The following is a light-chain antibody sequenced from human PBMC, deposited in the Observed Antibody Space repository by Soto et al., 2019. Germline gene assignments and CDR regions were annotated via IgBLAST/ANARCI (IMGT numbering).Light chain of an antibody. J-gene: IGKJ1*01. CDR1: QSVSSY. CDR3: QQRRYWPVT. Sequence: EIVLTQSPAILSMSPGERATLSCRASQSVSSYFAWYQQKPGQAPRLLIYDASNRATGVPVRFSGSGSGTDFTLTISSLEPEDLAVYYCQQRRYWPVTFGQGTKVEIK. V-gene: IGKV3-11*01. CDR2: DAS.